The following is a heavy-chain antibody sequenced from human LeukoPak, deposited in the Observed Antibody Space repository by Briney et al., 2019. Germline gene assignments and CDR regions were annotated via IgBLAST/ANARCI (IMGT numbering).Heavy chain of an antibody. Sequence: ASVKVSCKASGYAFTGYYMHWVRQAPGQGLEWMGWISAYNGNTNYAQKLQGRVTMTTDTSTSTAYMELRSLRSDDTAVYYCARGGDNYYDSSGYRRPDAFDIWGQGTMVTVSS. V-gene: IGHV1-18*04. J-gene: IGHJ3*02. D-gene: IGHD3-22*01. CDR1: GYAFTGYY. CDR2: ISAYNGNT. CDR3: ARGGDNYYDSSGYRRPDAFDI.